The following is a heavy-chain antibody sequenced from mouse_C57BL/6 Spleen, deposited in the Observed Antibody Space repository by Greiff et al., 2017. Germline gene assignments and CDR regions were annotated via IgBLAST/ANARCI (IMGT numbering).Heavy chain of an antibody. D-gene: IGHD1-1*01. CDR3: ARDYYGEFFDY. J-gene: IGHJ2*01. V-gene: IGHV14-3*01. Sequence: VQLKQSVAELVRPGASVKLSCTASGFHIKNTYMHWVKQRPEQGLEWIGRIVPANGNTKYAPNFQGKSTITADTSSNTAYLQISSLTSEDTAIYCCARDYYGEFFDYWGQGTTLTVSS. CDR1: GFHIKNTY. CDR2: IVPANGNT.